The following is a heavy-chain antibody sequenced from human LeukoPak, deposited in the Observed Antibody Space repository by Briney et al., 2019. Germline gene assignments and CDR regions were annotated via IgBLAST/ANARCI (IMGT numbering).Heavy chain of an antibody. J-gene: IGHJ5*02. D-gene: IGHD6-13*01. Sequence: GESLQISCKGSGYTFTSYWIGWVRQMPGKGLEWMGIIYPGDSDTRYSPSFQGQVTISADKSISTAYLQWSSLKASDTAMYYCARHARYSSSWHNWFDPWGQGTLVTVSS. CDR3: ARHARYSSSWHNWFDP. CDR2: IYPGDSDT. CDR1: GYTFTSYW. V-gene: IGHV5-51*01.